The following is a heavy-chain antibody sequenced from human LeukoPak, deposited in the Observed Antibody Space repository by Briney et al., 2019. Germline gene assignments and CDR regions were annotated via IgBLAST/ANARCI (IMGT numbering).Heavy chain of an antibody. J-gene: IGHJ3*02. CDR1: GFTVSSNF. Sequence: VGSLRLSCAASGFTVSSNFMSWVRQAPGKGLEWVSVIYSGDTTYYADSVKGRFTISRDNSKNTLYLQMNRLRAEDTAMFYCERSKWGVTALAFDIWGRGTMVTVSS. D-gene: IGHD2-21*02. CDR3: ERSKWGVTALAFDI. V-gene: IGHV3-53*01. CDR2: IYSGDTT.